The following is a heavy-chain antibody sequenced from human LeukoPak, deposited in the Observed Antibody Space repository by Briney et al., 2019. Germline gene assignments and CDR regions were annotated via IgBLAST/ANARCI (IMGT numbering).Heavy chain of an antibody. D-gene: IGHD5-24*01. J-gene: IGHJ4*02. CDR3: ARDKDGYYFDY. Sequence: GRSLRLSCEASGFTFSSYVMHWVRQAPGKGLEWVAVLWYDSNNKNYADSVKGRFTIPRDNSKNTLYLEMNSLSAEDTAVYYCARDKDGYYFDYWGQGTLVTVSS. V-gene: IGHV3-33*01. CDR1: GFTFSSYV. CDR2: LWYDSNNK.